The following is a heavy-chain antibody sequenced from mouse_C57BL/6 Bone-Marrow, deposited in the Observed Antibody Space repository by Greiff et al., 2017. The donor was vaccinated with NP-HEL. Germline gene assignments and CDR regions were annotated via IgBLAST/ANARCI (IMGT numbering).Heavy chain of an antibody. V-gene: IGHV1-26*01. CDR3: ATYGSPLVDY. CDR2: INPNNGGT. CDR1: GYTFTDYY. D-gene: IGHD1-1*01. J-gene: IGHJ2*01. Sequence: EVQLQQSGPELVKPGASVKISCKASGYTFTDYYMNWVKQSHGKSLEWIGDINPNNGGTSYNQKFKGKATLTVDKSSSTAYMELRSLTSEDSAVYYCATYGSPLVDYWGQGTTLTVSS.